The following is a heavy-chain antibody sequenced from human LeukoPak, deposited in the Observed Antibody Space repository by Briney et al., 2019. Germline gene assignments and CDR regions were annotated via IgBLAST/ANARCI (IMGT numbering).Heavy chain of an antibody. CDR1: GFTFSSYS. CDR2: ISSSSSTI. D-gene: IGHD6-6*01. Sequence: PGGSLRLSCAASGFTFSSYSMNWVRQAPGKGLEWVSYISSSSSTIYYADSVKGRFTISRDNAKNSLYLQMNSLRAEDTAAYYCARDEYSSSSYYYYMDVWGKGTTVTVSS. CDR3: ARDEYSSSSYYYYMDV. V-gene: IGHV3-48*04. J-gene: IGHJ6*03.